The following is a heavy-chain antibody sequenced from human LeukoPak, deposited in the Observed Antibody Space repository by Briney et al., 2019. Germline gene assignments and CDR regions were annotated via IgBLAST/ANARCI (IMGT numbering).Heavy chain of an antibody. J-gene: IGHJ6*03. Sequence: PSETLSFTCAVYGGSFSGYYWSWIRQPPGKGLEWIGEINRSGSTNYSPSLKSRVTISVDTSKNQFSLKLSSVTAADTAIYYCARHVYYYGSGTKVDYYYYYMDVWGKGTTVTISS. CDR1: GGSFSGYY. CDR3: ARHVYYYGSGTKVDYYYYYMDV. CDR2: INRSGST. V-gene: IGHV4-34*01. D-gene: IGHD3-10*01.